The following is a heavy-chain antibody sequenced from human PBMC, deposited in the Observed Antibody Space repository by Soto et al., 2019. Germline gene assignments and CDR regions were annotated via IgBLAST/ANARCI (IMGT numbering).Heavy chain of an antibody. Sequence: QVQLVQSGTEVKKPGASVKVSCKASGYTFSTDGISWLRQAPGQGLERMGWISGYNGNTKYAQKFQGRVTMTTDTSTSTAYMELRSLTSDDTAVYYCVRDGGQTVVDSWGQGTLVTVSS. CDR3: VRDGGQTVVDS. CDR1: GYTFSTDG. J-gene: IGHJ5*01. D-gene: IGHD3-16*01. CDR2: ISGYNGNT. V-gene: IGHV1-18*01.